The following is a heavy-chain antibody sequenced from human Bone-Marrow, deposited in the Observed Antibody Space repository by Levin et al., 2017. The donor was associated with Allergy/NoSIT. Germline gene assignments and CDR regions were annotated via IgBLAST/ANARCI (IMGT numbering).Heavy chain of an antibody. D-gene: IGHD5-12*01. V-gene: IGHV3-21*01. J-gene: IGHJ5*02. CDR2: ITSSSSYI. CDR3: ARGLEYSGLP. Sequence: GALKISCAASGFTFRTYTMNWVRQAPGKGLDWVSSITSSSSYIYYADSVKGRFTISRDNAKNSLYLQMNSLRVEDTAVYYCARGLEYSGLPWGQGTLVTVSS. CDR1: GFTFRTYT.